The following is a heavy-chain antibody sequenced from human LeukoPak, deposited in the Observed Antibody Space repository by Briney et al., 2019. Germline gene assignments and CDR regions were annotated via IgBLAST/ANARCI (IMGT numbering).Heavy chain of an antibody. CDR2: FDPKDGET. D-gene: IGHD2-15*01. CDR3: ATGGSWVVAANNAFDI. CDR1: GYTLTELS. V-gene: IGHV1-24*01. Sequence: ASVKVSCKVSGYTLTELSMHWVRQAPGKGLEWVGGFDPKDGETIYAQKFQGRVTMTEDTSTDTAYMELSSLRSEDTAVYYCATGGSWVVAANNAFDIWGQGTMVTVSS. J-gene: IGHJ3*02.